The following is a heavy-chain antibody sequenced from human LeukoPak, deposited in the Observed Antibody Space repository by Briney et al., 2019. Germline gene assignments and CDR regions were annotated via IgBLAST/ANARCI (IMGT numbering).Heavy chain of an antibody. D-gene: IGHD1-26*01. Sequence: SETLSLTCAVSGASISGYYWSWIRQTPGKGLQFIGYIYNSVNDYNPSLKSRVIISSDPSKNQFSLRLRSMTAADTAVSYCARGDSRSYEFFYYFDYWGQGTLVTVSS. CDR3: ARGDSRSYEFFYYFDY. CDR2: IYNSVN. J-gene: IGHJ4*02. V-gene: IGHV4-59*01. CDR1: GASISGYY.